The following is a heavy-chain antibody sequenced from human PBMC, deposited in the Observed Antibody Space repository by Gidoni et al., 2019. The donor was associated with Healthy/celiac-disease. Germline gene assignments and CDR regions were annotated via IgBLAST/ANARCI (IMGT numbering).Heavy chain of an antibody. V-gene: IGHV3-21*01. CDR2: ISSSSSYI. D-gene: IGHD3-9*01. J-gene: IGHJ6*03. CDR1: GFTFSSYS. CDR3: ARSMGILTGYSHLPGYYYYYYMDV. Sequence: EVQLVESGGGLVKPGGSLRLSCAASGFTFSSYSMNWVRQAPGKGLEWVSSISSSSSYIYYADSVKGRFTISRDNAKNSLYLQMNSLRAEDTAVYYCARSMGILTGYSHLPGYYYYYYMDVWGKGTTVTVSS.